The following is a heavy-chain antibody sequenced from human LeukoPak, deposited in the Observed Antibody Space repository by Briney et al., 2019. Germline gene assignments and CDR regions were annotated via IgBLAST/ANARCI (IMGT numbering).Heavy chain of an antibody. CDR3: ANHDFWSGYPTQKSFDY. V-gene: IGHV1-69*05. D-gene: IGHD3-3*01. CDR2: IIPIFGTA. J-gene: IGHJ4*02. CDR1: GGTFSSYA. Sequence: SVKVSCKASGGTFSSYAISWVRQAPGQGLEWMGRIIPIFGTANYAQKFQGRVTITTDESTSTAYMELSSLRSEDTAVRYCANHDFWSGYPTQKSFDYWGQGTLVTVSS.